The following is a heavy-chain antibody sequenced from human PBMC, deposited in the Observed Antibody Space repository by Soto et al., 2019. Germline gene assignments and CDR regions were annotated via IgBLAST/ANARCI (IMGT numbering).Heavy chain of an antibody. CDR1: GLFFSNYW. Sequence: GESLKIPCKSSGLFFSNYWDGWVRQMPGKGNELMGITYPGASATKHSPNFQGHVSISGAKSTNTAYLQWRSLRASATAIFFCSANPRQDTDTSWHFWGQGTLVTVSS. D-gene: IGHD2-15*01. V-gene: IGHV5-51*01. CDR3: SANPRQDTDTSWHF. J-gene: IGHJ4*02. CDR2: TYPGASAT.